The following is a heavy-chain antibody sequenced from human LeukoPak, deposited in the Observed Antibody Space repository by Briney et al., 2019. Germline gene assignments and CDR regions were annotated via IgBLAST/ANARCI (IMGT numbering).Heavy chain of an antibody. CDR3: ARGATYDFWSGYSPYGMDV. V-gene: IGHV1-18*01. CDR1: GYTFTSYG. D-gene: IGHD3-3*01. Sequence: ASVKVSCKASGYTFTSYGISWVGQAPGQGLEWMGWISAYNGNTNYAQKLQGRVTMTTDTSTSTAYMELRSLRSDDTAVYYCARGATYDFWSGYSPYGMDVWGQGTTVTVSS. J-gene: IGHJ6*02. CDR2: ISAYNGNT.